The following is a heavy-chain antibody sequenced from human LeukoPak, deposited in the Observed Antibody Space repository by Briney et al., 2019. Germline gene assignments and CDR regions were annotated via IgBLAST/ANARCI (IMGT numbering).Heavy chain of an antibody. J-gene: IGHJ4*02. CDR3: AKGSLGSWHYFDY. V-gene: IGHV4-59*11. Sequence: SETLSLTCTVSGGSISSHYRSWIRQPPGKGLEWIGYIYYSGSTNYNPSLKSRVTISVDTSKNQFSLKLSSVTAADTAVYYCAKGSLGSWHYFDYWGQGTLVTVSS. D-gene: IGHD6-13*01. CDR1: GGSISSHY. CDR2: IYYSGST.